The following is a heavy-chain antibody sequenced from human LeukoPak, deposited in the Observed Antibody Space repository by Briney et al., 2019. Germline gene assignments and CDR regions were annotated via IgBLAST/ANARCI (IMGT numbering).Heavy chain of an antibody. Sequence: ASVKVSCKASGYTFTSYGISWVRQAPGQGLEWMGWIGAYNGNTNYAQKLQGRVTMTTDTSTSTAYMELRSLRSDDTAVYYCARDPDYSSGWYDGNWFDPWGQGTLVTVSS. J-gene: IGHJ5*02. CDR1: GYTFTSYG. D-gene: IGHD6-19*01. CDR3: ARDPDYSSGWYDGNWFDP. V-gene: IGHV1-18*01. CDR2: IGAYNGNT.